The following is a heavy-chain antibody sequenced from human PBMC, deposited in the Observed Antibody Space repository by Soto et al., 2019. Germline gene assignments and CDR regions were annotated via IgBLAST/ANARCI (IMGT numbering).Heavy chain of an antibody. CDR2: IYYSGST. V-gene: IGHV4-59*01. Sequence: SETLSLTCTFSVGSISSYYWSWIRQPPGKGLEWIGYIYYSGSTNYNPSLKSRVTISVDTSKNQFSLKLSSVTAADTAVYYCARDISYGGQGNLVTVYS. CDR3: ARDISY. CDR1: VGSISSYY. J-gene: IGHJ4*02.